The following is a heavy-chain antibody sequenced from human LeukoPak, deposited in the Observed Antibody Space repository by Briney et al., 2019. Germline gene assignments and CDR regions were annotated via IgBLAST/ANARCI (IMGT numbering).Heavy chain of an antibody. CDR2: IIPILGIA. CDR3: ARGPPEDGGTFDY. J-gene: IGHJ4*02. Sequence: GSSVKVSCKASGGTFSSYAISWVRQAPGQGLEWMGRIIPILGIANYAQKFQGRVTITADKSTSTAYMELSSLRSEDTAVYYCARGPPEDGGTFDYWGQRTLVTVSS. D-gene: IGHD1-1*01. V-gene: IGHV1-69*04. CDR1: GGTFSSYA.